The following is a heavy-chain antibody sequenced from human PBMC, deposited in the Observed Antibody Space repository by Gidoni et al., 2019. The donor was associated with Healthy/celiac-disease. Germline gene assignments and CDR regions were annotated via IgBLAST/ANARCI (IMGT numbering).Heavy chain of an antibody. V-gene: IGHV3-23*01. Sequence: EVQLLVSGGGLVLPGGSLRLHCAASGFSFRSDAMSWVRQVPGKGLEWVSAISGSGGSTYYADSVKGRFTISRDNSKNTLYLQMNSLRAEDTAVYYCAKDQYLYYDSSGYYDYWGQGTLVTVSS. CDR2: ISGSGGST. D-gene: IGHD3-22*01. CDR1: GFSFRSDA. J-gene: IGHJ4*02. CDR3: AKDQYLYYDSSGYYDY.